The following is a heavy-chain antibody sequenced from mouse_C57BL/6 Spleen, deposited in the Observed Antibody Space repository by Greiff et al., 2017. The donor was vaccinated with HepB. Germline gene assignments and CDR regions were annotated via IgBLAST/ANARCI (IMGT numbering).Heavy chain of an antibody. J-gene: IGHJ4*01. CDR3: ARSAGTAQANEAMDY. CDR2: IYPRSGNT. Sequence: QVQLQQSGVELARPGASVKLSCKASGYTFTSYGISWVKQRTGQGLEWIGEIYPRSGNTYYNEKFKGKATLTADKSSSTAYMELRSLTSEDSAVYFWARSAGTAQANEAMDYWGQGTSVTVSS. CDR1: GYTFTSYG. V-gene: IGHV1-81*01. D-gene: IGHD3-2*02.